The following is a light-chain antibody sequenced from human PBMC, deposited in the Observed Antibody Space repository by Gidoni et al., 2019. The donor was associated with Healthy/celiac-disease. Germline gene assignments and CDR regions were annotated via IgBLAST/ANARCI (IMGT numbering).Light chain of an antibody. CDR2: GAS. V-gene: IGKV3-15*01. CDR1: QSVSSN. CDR3: QQYNNWTPART. J-gene: IGKJ1*01. Sequence: EIVMTQSPATLSVSPGERATLSCRASQSVSSNLAWYQQKPGQAPRLLIYGASTRATGIPARFRGSGSGTECTLTISSMQSEDVAVEYCQQYNNWTPARTFGQGTKVEIK.